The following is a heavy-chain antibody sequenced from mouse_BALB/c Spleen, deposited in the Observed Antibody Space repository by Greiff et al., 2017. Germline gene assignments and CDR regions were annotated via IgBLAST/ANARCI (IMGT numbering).Heavy chain of an antibody. CDR2: IWAGGST. V-gene: IGHV2-9*02. J-gene: IGHJ3*01. Sequence: VQLVESGPGLVAPSQSLSITCTVSGFSLTSYGVHWVRQPPGKGLEWLGVIWAGGSTNYNSALMSRLSIRKDNSKGQVFLKMNSLQTDDTAVYYCAREGLTGTGGFAYWGQGTLVTVSA. CDR1: GFSLTSYG. CDR3: AREGLTGTGGFAY. D-gene: IGHD4-1*01.